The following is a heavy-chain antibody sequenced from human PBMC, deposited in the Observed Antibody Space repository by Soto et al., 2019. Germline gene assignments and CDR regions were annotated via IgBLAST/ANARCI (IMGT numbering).Heavy chain of an antibody. J-gene: IGHJ6*02. CDR2: INAGNGNT. V-gene: IGHV1-3*01. D-gene: IGHD3-3*01. Sequence: ASVKVSCKASGYTFTSYAMHWVRQAPGQRLEWMGWINAGNGNTKYSQKFQGRVTITRDTSASTAYMELSSLRSEDTAVYYCARDRGPLRFLEWLPKRANYYYYYGMDVWGEGSTVTVCS. CDR1: GYTFTSYA. CDR3: ARDRGPLRFLEWLPKRANYYYYYGMDV.